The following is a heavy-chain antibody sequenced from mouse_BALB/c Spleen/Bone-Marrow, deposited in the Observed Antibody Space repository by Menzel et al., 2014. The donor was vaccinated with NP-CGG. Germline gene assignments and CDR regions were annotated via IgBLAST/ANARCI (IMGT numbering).Heavy chain of an antibody. J-gene: IGHJ2*01. CDR3: ARVYYGNLDY. V-gene: IGHV1-80*01. D-gene: IGHD2-1*01. CDR1: GYTFTNFW. CDR2: IHPGDGDT. Sequence: QVQLQQSGAELVRPGSSVKISCKASGYTFTNFWMNWVKRRPGQGLEWIGQIHPGDGDTNNNGKFKGKATLTTGKSSSTAYMQLSSLSSEDSAVYFCARVYYGNLDYWGQGTTLTVSS.